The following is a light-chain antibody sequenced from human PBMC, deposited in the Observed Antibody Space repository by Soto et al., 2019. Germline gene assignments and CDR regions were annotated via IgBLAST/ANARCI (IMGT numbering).Light chain of an antibody. Sequence: EIVLTQSPGTLSLSPGERATLSCRTSQSVNKNYLAWYQQKPGQPPRLLIYGASSRPGGIPDRFSGSGSGTDFTLTINRLEPEDFAMYYCQQYGGSPYTFAQGTKLEI. V-gene: IGKV3-20*01. CDR1: QSVNKNY. CDR2: GAS. J-gene: IGKJ2*01. CDR3: QQYGGSPYT.